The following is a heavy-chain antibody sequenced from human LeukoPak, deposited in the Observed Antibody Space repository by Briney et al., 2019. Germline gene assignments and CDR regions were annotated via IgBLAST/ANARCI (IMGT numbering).Heavy chain of an antibody. J-gene: IGHJ4*02. CDR3: ARGRRTGDRGYYFDY. CDR2: ISGGST. D-gene: IGHD7-27*01. Sequence: PGGSLRLSCAASGFTVSSNEMSWVRQAPGKGLEWVSSISGGSTYYTDSMKGRLTISRDNANNSLYLQMNNLRAEDTAMYYCARGRRTGDRGYYFDYWGQGTLVTVSS. CDR1: GFTVSSNE. V-gene: IGHV3-38-3*01.